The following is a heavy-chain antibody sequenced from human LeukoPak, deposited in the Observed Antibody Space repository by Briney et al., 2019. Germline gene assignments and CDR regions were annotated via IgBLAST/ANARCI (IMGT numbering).Heavy chain of an antibody. V-gene: IGHV3-64*01. Sequence: GGSLRLSCAASGFTFSNYAMHWVRQAPGKGLEYVSSISSDGDNTLYANSVKGRFTISRDNSKNTLYLQMGSLTAEDMAVYYCAREATTVTSFNWFDPWGQGTLVTVSS. J-gene: IGHJ5*02. D-gene: IGHD4-17*01. CDR3: AREATTVTSFNWFDP. CDR2: ISSDGDNT. CDR1: GFTFSNYA.